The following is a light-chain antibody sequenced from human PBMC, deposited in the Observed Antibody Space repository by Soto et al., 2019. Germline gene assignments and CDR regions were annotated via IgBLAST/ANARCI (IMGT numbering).Light chain of an antibody. Sequence: EVVMTQSPATLSVSPGERAILSCRASQSISSKLGWYQQKPGQAPRLLIYGASTRATGSPARFSGSGSGTEFTLTISSLQSEDYAVYYCQQYNKWFSITFGQGTRLETK. CDR1: QSISSK. J-gene: IGKJ5*01. V-gene: IGKV3-15*01. CDR3: QQYNKWFSIT. CDR2: GAS.